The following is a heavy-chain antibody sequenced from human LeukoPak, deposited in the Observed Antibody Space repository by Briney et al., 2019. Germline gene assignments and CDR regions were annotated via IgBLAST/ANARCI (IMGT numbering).Heavy chain of an antibody. CDR2: IFSGEKT. Sequence: GESLTLSCAVSGFTVSSNYMSWVRQPPGKGLGWVSVIFSGEKTFYPDSVRARFTISRDTSKNTLTLKKKSRRPETTAVFHWARDIRWPLSFDDWGQGTLVTVSS. V-gene: IGHV3-53*03. CDR3: ARDIRWPLSFDD. CDR1: GFTVSSNY. D-gene: IGHD4-23*01. J-gene: IGHJ4*02.